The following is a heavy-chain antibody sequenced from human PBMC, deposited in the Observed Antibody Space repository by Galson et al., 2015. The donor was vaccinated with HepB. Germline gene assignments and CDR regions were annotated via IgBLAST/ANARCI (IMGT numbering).Heavy chain of an antibody. Sequence: SVKVSCKVSGYTLTELSMHWVRQAPGKGLEWMGGFDPEGGETIYAQKFQGRVTMTEDTSTDTAYMEVSSLRSEDTAVYYCATVPSLDSSGYYYGYWGQGTLVTVSS. CDR1: GYTLTELS. CDR2: FDPEGGET. V-gene: IGHV1-24*01. D-gene: IGHD3-22*01. CDR3: ATVPSLDSSGYYYGY. J-gene: IGHJ4*02.